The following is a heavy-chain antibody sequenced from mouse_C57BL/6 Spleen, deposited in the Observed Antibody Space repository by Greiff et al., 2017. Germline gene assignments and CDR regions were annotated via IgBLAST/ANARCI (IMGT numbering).Heavy chain of an antibody. CDR3: AAREGVYYYGLDY. V-gene: IGHV1-69*01. Sequence: VQLQQPGAELVMPGASVKLSCKASGYTFTSYWMHWVKQRSGQGLEWIGEIDPSDSYTNYNQKFKGKSTVTVAKSSSTAYRQLSSLTSEDSAVYYWAAREGVYYYGLDYWGQGTTLTVAS. J-gene: IGHJ2*01. CDR2: IDPSDSYT. CDR1: GYTFTSYW. D-gene: IGHD1-1*01.